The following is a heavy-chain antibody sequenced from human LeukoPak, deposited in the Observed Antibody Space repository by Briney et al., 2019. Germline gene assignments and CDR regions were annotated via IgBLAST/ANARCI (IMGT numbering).Heavy chain of an antibody. Sequence: SETLSLTCTVSGGSISTYYWTWIRQPPGKGLEWIGYIYYSGGANHNPSFQGRVAISVDSSKNQFSLQLNSVTPDDTAVFYCAREPSGHSGSFDSWGQGTLVTVSS. CDR2: IYYSGGA. V-gene: IGHV4-59*12. D-gene: IGHD4-23*01. CDR1: GGSISTYY. CDR3: AREPSGHSGSFDS. J-gene: IGHJ4*02.